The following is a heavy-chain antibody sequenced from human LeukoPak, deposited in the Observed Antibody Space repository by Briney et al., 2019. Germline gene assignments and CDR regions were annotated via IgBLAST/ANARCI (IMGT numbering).Heavy chain of an antibody. CDR2: IGGSGGST. D-gene: IGHD6-13*01. Sequence: PGGSLRLSCAASGFTFSSYAMSWLRQAPGKGLEGVSAIGGSGGSTYYADSEKRRFPIARDNSKNQLYLQINSLRAEDTAVCYCAKHSGQGDSSSWSYYFDYWGQGTLVTVSS. J-gene: IGHJ4*02. CDR1: GFTFSSYA. CDR3: AKHSGQGDSSSWSYYFDY. V-gene: IGHV3-23*01.